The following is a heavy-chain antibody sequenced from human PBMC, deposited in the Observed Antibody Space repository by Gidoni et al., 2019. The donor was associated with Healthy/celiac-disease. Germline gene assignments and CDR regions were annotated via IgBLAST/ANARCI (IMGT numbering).Heavy chain of an antibody. CDR1: GFTFSSYG. J-gene: IGHJ4*02. V-gene: IGHV3-30*18. Sequence: QVQLVESGGGVVQPGRSLRLSCAAYGFTFSSYGMHWVRQAPGKGLEWVAVISYDGSNKYYADSVKGRFTISRDNSKNTLYLQMNSLRAEDTAVYYCAKSRAAADPGDYWGQGTLVTVSS. D-gene: IGHD6-13*01. CDR3: AKSRAAADPGDY. CDR2: ISYDGSNK.